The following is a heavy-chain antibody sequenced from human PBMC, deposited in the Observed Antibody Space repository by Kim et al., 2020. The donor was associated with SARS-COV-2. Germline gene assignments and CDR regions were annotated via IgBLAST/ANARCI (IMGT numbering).Heavy chain of an antibody. D-gene: IGHD3-22*01. CDR1: GVSSISSYY. CDR3: ARVHYDSSGPALDP. V-gene: IGHV4-4*07. CDR2: IFTSGST. Sequence: SETLSLTCTISGVSSISSYYWNWIRQPAGKGLEWIGRIFTSGSTNYNPSLKSRVTISIDTSKNQFSLKLNYVTAADTAVYYCARVHYDSSGPALDPWGQG. J-gene: IGHJ5*02.